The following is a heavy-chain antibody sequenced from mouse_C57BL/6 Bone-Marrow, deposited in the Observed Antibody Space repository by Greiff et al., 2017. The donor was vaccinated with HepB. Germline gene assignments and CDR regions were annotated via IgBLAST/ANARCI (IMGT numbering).Heavy chain of an antibody. Sequence: QVQLQHPGAELVKPGASVKLSCKASGYTFTSYWMQWVKQRPGQGLEWIGEIDPSDSYTNYNQKFKGKATLTVDTSSSTAYMQLSSLTSEDSAVYYCASPMVTTGDYWGQGTTLTVSS. J-gene: IGHJ2*01. CDR1: GYTFTSYW. CDR3: ASPMVTTGDY. CDR2: IDPSDSYT. V-gene: IGHV1-50*01. D-gene: IGHD2-2*01.